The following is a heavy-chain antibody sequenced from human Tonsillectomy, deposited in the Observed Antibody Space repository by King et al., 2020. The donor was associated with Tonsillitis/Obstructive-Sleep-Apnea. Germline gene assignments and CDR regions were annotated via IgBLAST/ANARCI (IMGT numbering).Heavy chain of an antibody. CDR1: GYTFTTFA. D-gene: IGHD6-13*01. Sequence: VQLVESGSELKKPGASVKVSCTASGYTFTTFAMNWVRQAPGQGLEWMGWINTRTGNPTYAQGFTGRFVFSLDTSVNSAYLQISTLKGEDTAVYYCARTAGPPYFDYWGQGSLVTVSS. J-gene: IGHJ4*02. V-gene: IGHV7-4-1*02. CDR3: ARTAGPPYFDY. CDR2: INTRTGNP.